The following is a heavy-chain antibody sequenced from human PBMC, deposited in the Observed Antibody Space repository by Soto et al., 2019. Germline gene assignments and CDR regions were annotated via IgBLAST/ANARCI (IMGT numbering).Heavy chain of an antibody. CDR2: IIPIFGTA. CDR1: GGTFSSYA. J-gene: IGHJ6*02. Sequence: GASVKVSCKASGGTFSSYAISWVRQAPGQGLEWMGGIIPIFGTANYAQKFQGRVTITADKSTSTAYMELSSLRSEDTAVYYCASQYYDFWSGYYSGPVYYYGMDVWGQGTTVTVS. V-gene: IGHV1-69*06. D-gene: IGHD3-3*01. CDR3: ASQYYDFWSGYYSGPVYYYGMDV.